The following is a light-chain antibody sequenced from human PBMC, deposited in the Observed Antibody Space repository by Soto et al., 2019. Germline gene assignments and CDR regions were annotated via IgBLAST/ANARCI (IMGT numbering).Light chain of an antibody. CDR3: QSYDNSLSGSRV. CDR1: RSNIGAGYD. Sequence: QSVLTQPTSVSGAPGQRGTISCTGSRSNIGAGYDVHWYQQLPGTAPKLLIYGTNNRPSGVPDRFSGSKSGMSASLAITGLQAADEANYYCQSYDNSLSGSRVFGGGTKVTVL. CDR2: GTN. J-gene: IGLJ3*02. V-gene: IGLV1-40*01.